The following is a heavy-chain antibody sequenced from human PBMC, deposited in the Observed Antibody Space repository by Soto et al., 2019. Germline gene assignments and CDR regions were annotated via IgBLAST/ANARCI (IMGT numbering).Heavy chain of an antibody. V-gene: IGHV4-59*01. D-gene: IGHD3-9*01. CDR3: ARGNYDFLTGYYIEYFDY. J-gene: IGHJ4*02. Sequence: SETLSLTCTVSGGSISTYYWSWIRQPTGKGLEWIGYIYYSGSTNYNPSLKSRVTISVDTSKNQFSLKLSSVTAADTAVYYCARGNYDFLTGYYIEYFDYWGQGTLVTVSS. CDR1: GGSISTYY. CDR2: IYYSGST.